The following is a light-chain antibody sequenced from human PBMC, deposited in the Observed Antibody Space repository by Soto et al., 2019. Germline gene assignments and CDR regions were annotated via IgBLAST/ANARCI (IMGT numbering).Light chain of an antibody. J-gene: IGKJ5*01. CDR1: QSISSW. Sequence: DIQMTQSASTLSASVGDRFAMTFRASQSISSWLAWYQQKPGKAPKLLIYDASSLESGVPSRFSGSGSGTEFTLTINSLQADDFATYYCQQHNSFSITFGQGTRLEI. CDR2: DAS. V-gene: IGKV1-5*01. CDR3: QQHNSFSIT.